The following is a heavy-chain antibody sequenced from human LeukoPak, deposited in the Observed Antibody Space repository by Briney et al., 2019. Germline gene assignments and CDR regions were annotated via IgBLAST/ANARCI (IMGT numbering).Heavy chain of an antibody. D-gene: IGHD3/OR15-3a*01. J-gene: IGHJ5*02. V-gene: IGHV4-39*07. CDR3: ARDVGTVRDFWSGYFSNWFDP. CDR1: GGSVSSRTYY. Sequence: SETLSLTCPVSGGSVSSRTYYWGWIRHPPGKWLEGIGPVYYSGPAYYNPSLKSRDPISVDASKNRFSLEFSSVTAADTAVYFCARDVGTVRDFWSGYFSNWFDPWVRGTLVTVSS. CDR2: VYYSGPA.